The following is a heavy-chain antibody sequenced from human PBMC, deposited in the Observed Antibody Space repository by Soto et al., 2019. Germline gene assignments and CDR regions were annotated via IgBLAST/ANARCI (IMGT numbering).Heavy chain of an antibody. J-gene: IGHJ4*02. D-gene: IGHD4-17*01. CDR2: IIPILGIA. V-gene: IGHV1-69*02. Sequence: QVQLVQSGAEVKKPGSSVKVSCKASGGTFSSYTISWVRQAPGQGLEWMGRIIPILGIANYAQKFQGRVTITADKSTSTAYMELSSLRSEDTVVYYCASGGDYDAVDYWGQGTLVTVSS. CDR3: ASGGDYDAVDY. CDR1: GGTFSSYT.